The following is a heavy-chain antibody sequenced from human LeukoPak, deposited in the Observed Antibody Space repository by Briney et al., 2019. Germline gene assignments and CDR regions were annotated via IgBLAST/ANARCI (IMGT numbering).Heavy chain of an antibody. V-gene: IGHV1-46*01. CDR3: ARGDYYDSSGYYH. Sequence: SVNVSCXAXXYTFTXYYMHWVRQAPGQGLEWMGLINPSGGSTSYAQKFQGRVTMTRDTSTSTVYMELSSLRSEDTAVYYCARGDYYDSSGYYHWGQGTLVTVSS. J-gene: IGHJ5*02. D-gene: IGHD3-22*01. CDR2: INPSGGST. CDR1: XYTFTXYY.